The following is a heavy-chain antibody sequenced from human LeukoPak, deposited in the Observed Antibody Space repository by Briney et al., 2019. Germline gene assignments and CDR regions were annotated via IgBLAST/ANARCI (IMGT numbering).Heavy chain of an antibody. CDR1: VYTFISHG. Sequence: ASVNVSCKASVYTFISHGITWVRQAPGQGLEGMGWISANNGNTNYAQKLQGRVTVTTDTSTSIAYMELRSLRSDDTAVYYCAREGTAGRYYFDYWGQGTLVTVSS. V-gene: IGHV1-18*01. CDR3: AREGTAGRYYFDY. J-gene: IGHJ4*02. CDR2: ISANNGNT. D-gene: IGHD3-10*01.